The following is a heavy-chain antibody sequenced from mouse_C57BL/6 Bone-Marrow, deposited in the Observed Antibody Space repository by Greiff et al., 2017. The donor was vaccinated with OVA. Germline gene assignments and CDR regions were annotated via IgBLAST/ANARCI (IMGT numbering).Heavy chain of an antibody. CDR3: ARGGYYSNYVSWFAY. CDR1: VYTFPSYR. D-gene: IGHD2-5*01. J-gene: IGHJ3*01. V-gene: IGHV1-7*01. Sequence: VQLQQSCSYLSQPFASFNLSFKSSVYTFPSYRMHGGKQRPGQGVEWIGYINPSSGYTKYNQKFKDKATLTADKSSSTAYMQLSSLTYEDSAVYYCARGGYYSNYVSWFAYWGQGTLVTVSA. CDR2: INPSSGYT.